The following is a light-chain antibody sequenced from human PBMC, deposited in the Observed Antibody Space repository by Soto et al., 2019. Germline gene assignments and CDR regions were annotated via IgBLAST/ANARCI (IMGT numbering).Light chain of an antibody. V-gene: IGKV3-20*01. CDR2: DAS. J-gene: IGKJ4*01. CDR1: QTVRNNY. Sequence: EILLTQSPGTLSFSPWEIATLSCRGSQTVRNNYLAWYQQKPGQAPRLLIYDASSRATGIPDRFSGGGSGTDFTLTISRLEPEDFAVYYCQQFSSYPLTFGGGTKVDIK. CDR3: QQFSSYPLT.